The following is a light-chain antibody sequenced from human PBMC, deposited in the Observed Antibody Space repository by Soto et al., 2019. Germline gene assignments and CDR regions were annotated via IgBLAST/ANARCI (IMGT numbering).Light chain of an antibody. V-gene: IGKV3-20*01. CDR1: QSVSHSY. CDR3: QKYGSF. J-gene: IGKJ5*01. CDR2: GTS. Sequence: EIVLTQSPGTLSLSPGERATLSCRASQSVSHSYLAWYPQKPGQAPTLLIYGTSSRASGIPNRFSGRASVTDFSLTISRLEIEVFAVYFYQKYGSFFGQATQLEIK.